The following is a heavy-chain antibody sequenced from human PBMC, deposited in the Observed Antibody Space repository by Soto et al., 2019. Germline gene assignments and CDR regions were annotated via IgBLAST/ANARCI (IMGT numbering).Heavy chain of an antibody. CDR1: GGTFSSYA. CDR3: ARDPVVGAAAGTGYFDY. V-gene: IGHV1-69*13. CDR2: IIPIFGTA. D-gene: IGHD6-13*01. Sequence: ASVKVSCKASGGTFSSYAISWVRQAPGQGLEWMGGIIPIFGTANYAQKFQGRVTITADESTSTAYMELSSLRSEDTAVYYCARDPVVGAAAGTGYFDYWGQGTLVTVSS. J-gene: IGHJ4*02.